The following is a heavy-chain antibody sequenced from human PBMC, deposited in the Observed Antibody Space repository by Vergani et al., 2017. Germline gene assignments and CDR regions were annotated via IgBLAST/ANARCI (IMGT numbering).Heavy chain of an antibody. V-gene: IGHV1-69*04. CDR2: IIPILGIA. CDR1: GGTFSSYA. J-gene: IGHJ6*03. Sequence: QVQLVQSGAEVKKPGSSVKVSCKASGGTFSSYAISWVRQAPGQGLEWMGRIIPILGIANYAQKFQGRVTITADKSTSTAYMELSSLGSEDTAVYYCARAGYDFWSGYTGGYYDMDVWGKGTTVTVSS. CDR3: ARAGYDFWSGYTGGYYDMDV. D-gene: IGHD3-3*01.